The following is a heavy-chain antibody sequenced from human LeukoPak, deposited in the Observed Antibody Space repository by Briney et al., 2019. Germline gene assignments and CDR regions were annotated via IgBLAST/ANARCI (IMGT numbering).Heavy chain of an antibody. CDR1: GSSFTSYW. D-gene: IGHD4-23*01. CDR3: ARRDYGGKHFDY. Sequence: PGASLQISCKGSGSSFTSYWIGWVRQLPGKGLEWMGIIYAGDSDTRYSPSFQGQVTISADKSISTAYLQWSSLKASDTAMYYSARRDYGGKHFDYWGQGTLVTVSS. V-gene: IGHV5-51*01. CDR2: IYAGDSDT. J-gene: IGHJ4*02.